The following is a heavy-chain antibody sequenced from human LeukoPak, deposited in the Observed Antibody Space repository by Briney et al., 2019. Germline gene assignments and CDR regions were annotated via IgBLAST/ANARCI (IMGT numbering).Heavy chain of an antibody. Sequence: GGSLRLSCAASGFTFDDYGMSWVRQAPGKGLEWVSGINWNGGSTGYADSVKGRFTISRDNAKNSLYLQMNSLRAEDTALYYCARSRRSGVGYYYYYMDVWGKGTTVTVSS. CDR3: ARSRRSGVGYYYYYMDV. J-gene: IGHJ6*03. CDR1: GFTFDDYG. CDR2: INWNGGST. V-gene: IGHV3-20*04. D-gene: IGHD3-3*01.